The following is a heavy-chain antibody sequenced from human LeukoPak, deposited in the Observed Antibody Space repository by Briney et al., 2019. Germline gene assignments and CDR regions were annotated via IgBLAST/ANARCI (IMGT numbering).Heavy chain of an antibody. CDR2: ISYDGSNK. J-gene: IGHJ4*02. D-gene: IGHD5-24*01. CDR1: GFTFSSYA. V-gene: IGHV3-30-3*01. CDR3: ARRRDGYSTIDY. Sequence: GRSLRLACAASGFTFSSYAMHWVRQAPGKGLEWVAVISYDGSNKYYADSVKGRFTISRDNSKNTLYLQMNSLRAEDTAVYYCARRRDGYSTIDYWGQGTLVTVSS.